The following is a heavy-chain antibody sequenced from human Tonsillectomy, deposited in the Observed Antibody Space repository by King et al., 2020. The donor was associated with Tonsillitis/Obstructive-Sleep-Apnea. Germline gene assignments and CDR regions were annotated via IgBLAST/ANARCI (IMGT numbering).Heavy chain of an antibody. CDR1: GFTFDDYG. D-gene: IGHD3-3*01. Sequence: QLVQSGGGVVRPGGSLRLSCAASGFTFDDYGMTWVRQAPGKGLEWVSGISWNGGSRGYADSVKGRFTISRDNAKNSLYLQMNSLRAEDTALYYCARDGPAAVWSGYYFDYWGQGTLVTVSS. CDR2: ISWNGGSR. CDR3: ARDGPAAVWSGYYFDY. J-gene: IGHJ4*02. V-gene: IGHV3-20*04.